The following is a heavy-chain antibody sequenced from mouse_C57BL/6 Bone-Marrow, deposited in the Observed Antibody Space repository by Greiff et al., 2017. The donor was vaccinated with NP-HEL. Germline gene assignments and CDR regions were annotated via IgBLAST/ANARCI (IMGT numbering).Heavy chain of an antibody. Sequence: EVQLVESGGGLVKPGGSLKLSCAASGFTFSSYAMSWVRQTPEKRLDWVATLSDGGSYTYSPDNVKGRFTISRDNAKNNLYLQMSHLKAEDTAMYYCAREDYGSSNWYFDVWGTGTTVTVSS. V-gene: IGHV5-4*01. CDR2: LSDGGSYT. D-gene: IGHD1-1*01. J-gene: IGHJ1*03. CDR3: AREDYGSSNWYFDV. CDR1: GFTFSSYA.